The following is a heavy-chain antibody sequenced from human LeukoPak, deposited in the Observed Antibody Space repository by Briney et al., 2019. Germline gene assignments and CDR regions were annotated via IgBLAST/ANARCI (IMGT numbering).Heavy chain of an antibody. Sequence: PGGSRRLSCAASGFTFSGHWMHWVRQAPGKGLVWVSRINPDGSSTRYADSVKGRLTISRDNAKNPLYLQMNSLRAEDTAVYYCVRIHCSGGSCLDYWGQGTRVTVSS. V-gene: IGHV3-74*01. CDR1: GFTFSGHW. J-gene: IGHJ4*02. CDR3: VRIHCSGGSCLDY. CDR2: INPDGSST. D-gene: IGHD2-15*01.